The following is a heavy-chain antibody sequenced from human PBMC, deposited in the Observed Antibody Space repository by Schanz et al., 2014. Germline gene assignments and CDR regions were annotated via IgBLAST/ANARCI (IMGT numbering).Heavy chain of an antibody. Sequence: QVQLVESGGGVVQPGRSLRLSCAASGFSFSTYAMHWVRQAPGKGLEWVAVISYGGSDKYYTDSVKGHFTISRDDSKNTLYLQMNSLRAEDTAKYYCARGNYGMDVWGQGTTVTVSS. CDR2: ISYGGSDK. CDR3: ARGNYGMDV. V-gene: IGHV3-30*04. J-gene: IGHJ6*02. CDR1: GFSFSTYA.